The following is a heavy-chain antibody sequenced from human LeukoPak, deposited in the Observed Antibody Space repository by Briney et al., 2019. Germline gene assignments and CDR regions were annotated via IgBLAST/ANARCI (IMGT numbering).Heavy chain of an antibody. CDR3: ARGAYGSGSYGDNWFDP. J-gene: IGHJ5*02. V-gene: IGHV3-23*01. CDR1: GFTFSSYG. D-gene: IGHD3-10*01. Sequence: GGSLRLSYAASGFTFSSYGMSWVRQAPGKGLEWVSAISGSGGSTYYADSVKGRFTISRDNSKNTLYLQMNSLRAEDTAVYYCARGAYGSGSYGDNWFDPWGQGTLVTVSS. CDR2: ISGSGGST.